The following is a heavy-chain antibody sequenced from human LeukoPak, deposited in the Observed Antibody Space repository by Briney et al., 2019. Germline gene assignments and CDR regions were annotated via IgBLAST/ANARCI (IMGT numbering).Heavy chain of an antibody. V-gene: IGHV4-39*07. J-gene: IGHJ4*02. D-gene: IGHD1-26*01. Sequence: PSETLSLTCTVSGGSISSSSYYWGWIRQPPGKGLEWIGSIYYSGSTYYNPSLKSRVTISLDTSKNQFSLKLSSVAAADTAVYYCATEWELFNYWGQGTLVTVSS. CDR3: ATEWELFNY. CDR1: GGSISSSSYY. CDR2: IYYSGST.